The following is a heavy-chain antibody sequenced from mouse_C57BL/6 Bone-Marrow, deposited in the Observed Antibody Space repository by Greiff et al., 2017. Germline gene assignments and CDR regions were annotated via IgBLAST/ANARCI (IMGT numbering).Heavy chain of an antibody. CDR2: IDPSDSYT. D-gene: IGHD1-1*01. CDR1: GYTFTSYW. Sequence: VQLQQPGAELVMPGASVKLSCKASGYTFTSYWMHWVKQRPGQGLEWIGEIDPSDSYTNYNQKFKGKSTLTVDKSSSTAYMQLSSLTSEDSAVYYCARRGYYYGSRSMDYWGQGTSVTVSS. J-gene: IGHJ4*01. V-gene: IGHV1-69*01. CDR3: ARRGYYYGSRSMDY.